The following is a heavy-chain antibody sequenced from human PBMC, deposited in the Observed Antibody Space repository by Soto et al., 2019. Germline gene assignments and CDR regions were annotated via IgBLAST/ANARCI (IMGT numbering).Heavy chain of an antibody. J-gene: IGHJ5*02. CDR3: ARVGQYSSSSHARNWFDP. V-gene: IGHV1-24*01. CDR2: FDPEDGET. Sequence: ASVKVSCKVSGYTLTELSMHWVRQAPGKGLEWMGGFDPEDGETIYAQKFQGRVTMTEDTSTDTAYMELSSLRSEDTAVYYCARVGQYSSSSHARNWFDPWGKGTLVTVSS. D-gene: IGHD6-6*01. CDR1: GYTLTELS.